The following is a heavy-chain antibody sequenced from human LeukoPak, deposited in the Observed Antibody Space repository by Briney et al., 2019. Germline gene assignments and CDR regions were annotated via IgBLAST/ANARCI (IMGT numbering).Heavy chain of an antibody. CDR2: ISWNSGSI. CDR3: AKEDSSGPFDY. CDR1: GFTFDDYA. V-gene: IGHV3-9*01. D-gene: IGHD3-22*01. Sequence: HPGGSLRLSCAASGFTFDDYAMHWVRQGPGKGLEWVSGISWNSGSIGYADSVKGRFTISRDNAKNSLYLQMNSLRAEDTAVYYCAKEDSSGPFDYWGQGTLVTVSS. J-gene: IGHJ4*02.